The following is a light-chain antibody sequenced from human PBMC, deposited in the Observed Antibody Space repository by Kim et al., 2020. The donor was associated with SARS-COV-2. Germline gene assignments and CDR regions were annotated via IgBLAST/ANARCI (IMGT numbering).Light chain of an antibody. Sequence: SVFPGQTARISCAGDKLGDTYAYWYQQKPGQSPVVVIYEDTKRPAGIPERFSGANPGNTATLTISGTQAMDEADYYCQAWDSSTAVFGTGTKVTAL. CDR2: EDT. J-gene: IGLJ1*01. CDR3: QAWDSSTAV. CDR1: KLGDTY. V-gene: IGLV3-1*01.